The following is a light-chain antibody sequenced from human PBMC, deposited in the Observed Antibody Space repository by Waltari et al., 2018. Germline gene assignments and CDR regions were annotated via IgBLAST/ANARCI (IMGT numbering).Light chain of an antibody. Sequence: DIQMTHSPSSLSASVGDRVTVTCRASQRISSYLNWYTQKPGKAPKLLIYAASSLHSGVPSRFSGSGSGTDFTLTISCLQPEDFATYYCQQSYTSPWTFGQGTKVEIK. J-gene: IGKJ1*01. CDR2: AAS. CDR3: QQSYTSPWT. V-gene: IGKV1-39*01. CDR1: QRISSY.